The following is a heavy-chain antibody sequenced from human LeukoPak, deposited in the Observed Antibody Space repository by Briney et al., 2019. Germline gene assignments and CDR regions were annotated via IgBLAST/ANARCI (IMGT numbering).Heavy chain of an antibody. CDR3: ARVVVAATVDY. D-gene: IGHD2-15*01. CDR2: IYHSGST. J-gene: IGHJ4*02. CDR1: GGSISSYY. Sequence: PSETLSLTCTVSGGSISSYYWSWIRQPPGKGLEWIGSIYHSGSTYYNPSLKSRVTISVDTSKNQFSLKLSSVTAADTAVYYCARVVVAATVDYWGQGTLVTVSS. V-gene: IGHV4-38-2*02.